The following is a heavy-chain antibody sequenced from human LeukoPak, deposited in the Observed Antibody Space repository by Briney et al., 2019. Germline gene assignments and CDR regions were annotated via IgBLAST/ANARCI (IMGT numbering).Heavy chain of an antibody. CDR2: ISGSGGST. J-gene: IGHJ4*02. CDR3: AKDLDHDYDDYGLDY. D-gene: IGHD4-17*01. V-gene: IGHV3-23*01. Sequence: GGSLRLSCAASGFTFSSYGMSWVRQAPGKGLEWVSAISGSGGSTYYADSVKGRFTISRDNSKNTLYLQMNSLRAEDTALYYCAKDLDHDYDDYGLDYWGQGTLVTVSS. CDR1: GFTFSSYG.